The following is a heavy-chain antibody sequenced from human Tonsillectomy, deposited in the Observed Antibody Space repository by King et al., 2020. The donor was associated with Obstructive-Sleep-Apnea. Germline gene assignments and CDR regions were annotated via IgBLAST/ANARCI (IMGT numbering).Heavy chain of an antibody. CDR1: GFTFDDYA. V-gene: IGHV3-9*01. CDR3: AKDRGGVDILTGPVDY. Sequence: VQLVESGGGLVQPGRSLRLSCAASGFTFDDYAMHWVRQAPGKGLEWVSGISWNSGSIGYADSVKGRFTISRDNAKNSLYLQMNSLRAEDTALYYCAKDRGGVDILTGPVDYWGQGTLVTVSS. D-gene: IGHD3-9*01. J-gene: IGHJ4*02. CDR2: ISWNSGSI.